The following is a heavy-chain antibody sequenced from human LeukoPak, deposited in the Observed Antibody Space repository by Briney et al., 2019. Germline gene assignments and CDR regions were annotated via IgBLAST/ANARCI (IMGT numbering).Heavy chain of an antibody. Sequence: ASVKVSCKASGYTFTSYFMHWVRQAPGQGLEWMGIITPSDGSTSYAQKFQGRVTMTRDTSTSTVYMELSSLRSEDMAVYYCAREFIAAAGTHSWFDPWGQGTLVTVSS. CDR1: GYTFTSYF. D-gene: IGHD6-13*01. J-gene: IGHJ5*02. CDR2: ITPSDGST. V-gene: IGHV1-46*01. CDR3: AREFIAAAGTHSWFDP.